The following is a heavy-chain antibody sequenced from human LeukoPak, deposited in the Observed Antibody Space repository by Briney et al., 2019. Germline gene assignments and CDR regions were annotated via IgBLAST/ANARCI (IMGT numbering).Heavy chain of an antibody. CDR3: ARGGAHGMDV. Sequence: GGSLRLSCAASGFTFSDYYMTWIRQAPGKGLEWVSYISGVASDIHYADSVKGRFTISRDNAKSSVYLQMNSLRAEDTAVYYCARGGAHGMDVWGQGTTVTVSS. J-gene: IGHJ6*02. CDR2: ISGVASDI. V-gene: IGHV3-11*01. CDR1: GFTFSDYY. D-gene: IGHD1-26*01.